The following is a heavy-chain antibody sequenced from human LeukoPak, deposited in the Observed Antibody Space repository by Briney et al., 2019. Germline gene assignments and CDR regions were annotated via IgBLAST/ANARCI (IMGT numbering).Heavy chain of an antibody. CDR2: IKRNFEGATQ. V-gene: IGHV3-15*06. J-gene: IGHJ4*02. Sequence: GGSLRLSCAASGFTLGNAWMSWVRQAPGKGLEWVGHIKRNFEGATQHYAASVKGRFSISKDESKNIVFLQMSGLKTEDIALYFCTTEGFTYGQHSLDSWGQGTLVTVSS. CDR1: GFTLGNAW. CDR3: TTEGFTYGQHSLDS. D-gene: IGHD1-1*01.